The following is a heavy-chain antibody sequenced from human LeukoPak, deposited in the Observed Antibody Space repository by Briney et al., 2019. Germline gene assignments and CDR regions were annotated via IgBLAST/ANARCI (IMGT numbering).Heavy chain of an antibody. CDR1: GFTFSSYA. J-gene: IGHJ4*02. CDR2: ISYDGSNK. V-gene: IGHV3-30-3*01. Sequence: GGSLRLSCAASGFTFSSYAMHWVRQAPGKGLEWVAVISYDGSNKYYADSVKGRFTISRDNSKNTLYLQMNSLRAEDTAVYYCAKDPRDCSSTSCSPFGGQGTLVTVSS. D-gene: IGHD2-2*01. CDR3: AKDPRDCSSTSCSPF.